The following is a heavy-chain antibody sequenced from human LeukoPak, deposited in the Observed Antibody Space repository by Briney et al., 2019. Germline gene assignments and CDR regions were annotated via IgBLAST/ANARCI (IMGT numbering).Heavy chain of an antibody. CDR1: GGTFSSYA. CDR3: ARAPSGSRDFDY. J-gene: IGHJ4*02. D-gene: IGHD1-26*01. V-gene: IGHV1-69*05. CDR2: IIPIFGTA. Sequence: ASVKVSCKASGGTFSSYAISWVRQAPGQGLEWMGRIIPIFGTANYAQKFQGRVTITTVESTSTAYMELSSLRSEDTAVYYCARAPSGSRDFDYWGQGTLVTVSS.